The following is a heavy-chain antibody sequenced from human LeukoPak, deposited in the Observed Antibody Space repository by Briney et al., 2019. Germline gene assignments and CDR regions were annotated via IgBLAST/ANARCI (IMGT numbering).Heavy chain of an antibody. D-gene: IGHD3-9*01. Sequence: QPGGSLRLSCAASGFTFSSYAMSWVPQAPGKGLECVSAISGSGDSTFHADSVKGRFTISRDNSKNTLYLQMNSLRAEDTAVYYCAKDGSYDILTGYHTFDIWGQGTMVTVSS. V-gene: IGHV3-23*01. CDR1: GFTFSSYA. CDR3: AKDGSYDILTGYHTFDI. J-gene: IGHJ3*02. CDR2: ISGSGDST.